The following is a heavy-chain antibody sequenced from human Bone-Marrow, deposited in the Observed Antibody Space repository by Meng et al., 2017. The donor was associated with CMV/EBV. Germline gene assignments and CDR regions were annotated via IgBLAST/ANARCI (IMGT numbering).Heavy chain of an antibody. D-gene: IGHD2/OR15-2a*01. J-gene: IGHJ6*02. V-gene: IGHV1-2*02. CDR2: INPNSGGT. CDR3: AREIRGKGSTLDV. Sequence: ASVKVSCKASGCTFTGYYMHWVRQAPGQGLEWMGWINPNSGGTNYAQKFQGRVTMTRDTSISTAYMELSRLRSDDTAVYYCAREIRGKGSTLDVWGQGTTVTVSS. CDR1: GCTFTGYY.